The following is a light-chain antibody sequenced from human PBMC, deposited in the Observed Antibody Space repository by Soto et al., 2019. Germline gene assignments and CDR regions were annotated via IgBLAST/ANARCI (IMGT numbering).Light chain of an antibody. V-gene: IGLV1-44*01. J-gene: IGLJ1*01. CDR3: EAWDDILNGWG. CDR1: SSNIGSNA. CDR2: SHN. Sequence: QSALTQPPSASGTPGQRVTLSCSGSSSNIGSNAVNWYQQLPGTAPKLLIYSHNQRPSGVPDRFSGSKSGTSASLAISGLQSEDEADYYCEAWDDILNGWGFGTGTQVTVL.